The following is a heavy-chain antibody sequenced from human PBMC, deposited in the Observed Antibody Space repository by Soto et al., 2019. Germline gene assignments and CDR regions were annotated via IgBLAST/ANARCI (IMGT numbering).Heavy chain of an antibody. Sequence: SETLSLTCAVYGGSFSGYYWSWIRQPPGKGLEWIGEINHSGSTNYNPPLKSRVTISVDTYKNQFSLKLSSVTAADTAVYYCARSIDYGGNSPPNYWGQGTLVTVSS. CDR2: INHSGST. V-gene: IGHV4-34*01. CDR3: ARSIDYGGNSPPNY. D-gene: IGHD4-17*01. J-gene: IGHJ4*02. CDR1: GGSFSGYY.